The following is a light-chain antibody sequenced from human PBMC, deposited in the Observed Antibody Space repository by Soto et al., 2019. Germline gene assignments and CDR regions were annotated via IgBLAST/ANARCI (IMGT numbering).Light chain of an antibody. CDR2: GAS. Sequence: EIVLTQSPGTLSLSPGERATLSCRASQSVSSGYLAWYQQKPRQAPRLLIYGASSRATGIPDRFSGSGSGTDFTLTISRLEPEDFAVYYCQQYGSSPQTFGQGTKADIK. CDR1: QSVSSGY. CDR3: QQYGSSPQT. J-gene: IGKJ2*01. V-gene: IGKV3-20*01.